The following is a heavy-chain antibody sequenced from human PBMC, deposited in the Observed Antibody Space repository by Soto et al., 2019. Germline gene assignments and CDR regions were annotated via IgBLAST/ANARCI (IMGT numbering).Heavy chain of an antibody. V-gene: IGHV4-34*01. Sequence: QVQLQQWGAGLLKPSETLSLTCAVYGGSFSGYYWSWIRQPPGKGLEWIGEINHSGSTNYNPSLKSRCTISVETSKNQFYLKLSSVTAADTAVYYCARGLSGVVSVRYYYYGMDVWGQGTTVTVSS. D-gene: IGHD3-3*01. CDR2: INHSGST. J-gene: IGHJ6*02. CDR3: ARGLSGVVSVRYYYYGMDV. CDR1: GGSFSGYY.